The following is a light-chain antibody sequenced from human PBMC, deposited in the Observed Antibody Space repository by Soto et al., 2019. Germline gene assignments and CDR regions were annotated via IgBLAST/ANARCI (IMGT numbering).Light chain of an antibody. J-gene: IGLJ2*01. V-gene: IGLV1-40*01. CDR3: QTYDSSLSVSV. CDR1: SSNIGAGYD. Sequence: QSVLTQPPSVSGAPGQRVTMSCTGSSSNIGAGYDVHWYQQLPGTAPKLLIFGNNNRPSGVPDRFSGSKSGTSASLAITGLQAEDEAVYHCQTYDSSLSVSVFGGGTKLTVL. CDR2: GNN.